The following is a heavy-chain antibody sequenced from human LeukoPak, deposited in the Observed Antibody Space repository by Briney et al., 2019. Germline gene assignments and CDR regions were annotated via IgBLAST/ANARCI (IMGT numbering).Heavy chain of an antibody. V-gene: IGHV4-30-4*08. CDR1: GGSISSGDYY. J-gene: IGHJ4*02. Sequence: SETLSLTCTVSGGSISSGDYYWSWIRQPPGKGLEWIGYIYYSRRTYYNPSLKRRVTISVDTSKNQFSLKLSSVTAADTAVYYCASERTYYYDSSGYRWGQGTLVTVSS. CDR3: ASERTYYYDSSGYR. D-gene: IGHD3-22*01. CDR2: IYYSRRT.